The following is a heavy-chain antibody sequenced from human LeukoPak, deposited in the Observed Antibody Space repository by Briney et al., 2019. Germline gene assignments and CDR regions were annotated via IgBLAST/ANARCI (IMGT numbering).Heavy chain of an antibody. D-gene: IGHD5-24*01. CDR1: GFKFSSYW. CDR3: VRDNAYTFDC. V-gene: IGHV3-74*01. CDR2: INTNGDSA. J-gene: IGHJ4*01. Sequence: SGGSLRLSCAVSGFKFSSYWMNWVRQVPGKGLMWVAHINTNGDSANYADSVKGRFTISRDNAKSTLSLQMNSLRAEDTAIYYCVRDNAYTFDCWGQGTLVTVSS.